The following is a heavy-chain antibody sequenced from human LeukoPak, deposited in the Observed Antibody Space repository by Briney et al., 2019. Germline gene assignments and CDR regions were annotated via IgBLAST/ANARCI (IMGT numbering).Heavy chain of an antibody. D-gene: IGHD1-26*01. Sequence: GGSLRLSCAASGFTFSSYSMNWVRQAPGKGLEWVSYISSSSSTIYYADSVKGRFTISRDNAKNSLYLQMNSLRAEDTAVYYCARDPGIDEYNWFDPWGQGTLVTVSS. CDR2: ISSSSSTI. CDR3: ARDPGIDEYNWFDP. J-gene: IGHJ5*02. V-gene: IGHV3-48*04. CDR1: GFTFSSYS.